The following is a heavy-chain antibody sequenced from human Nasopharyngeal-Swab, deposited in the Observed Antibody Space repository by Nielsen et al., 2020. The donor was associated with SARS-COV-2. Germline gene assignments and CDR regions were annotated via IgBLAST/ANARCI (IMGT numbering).Heavy chain of an antibody. J-gene: IGHJ6*03. D-gene: IGHD6-13*01. Sequence: GGSLRLSCAASGFTFSSYAMSWVRQAPGKGLEWVSAISGSGGSTYYADSVKGRFTISRDNSKNTLYLQMNSLRAEDTAVYYCAKDRQYSSSDDYYYYYMDVWGKGTTVTVS. CDR2: ISGSGGST. CDR1: GFTFSSYA. CDR3: AKDRQYSSSDDYYYYYMDV. V-gene: IGHV3-23*01.